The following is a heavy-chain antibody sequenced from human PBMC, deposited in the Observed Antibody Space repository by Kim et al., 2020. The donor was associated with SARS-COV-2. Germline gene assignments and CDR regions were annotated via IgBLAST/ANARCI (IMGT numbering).Heavy chain of an antibody. CDR3: ARGVARLEYLISTTSRSYDMDV. CDR1: GYTFTNYG. J-gene: IGHJ6*02. CDR2: ISAYNGNT. D-gene: IGHD3-3*01. Sequence: ASVKVSCKASGYTFTNYGISWVRQAPGQGLEWMGWISAYNGNTNYAQRLQDRVTMTTDTSTSTAYMELRSLRSDDTAVYYCARGVARLEYLISTTSRSYDMDVWGQGTTVTVSS. V-gene: IGHV1-18*01.